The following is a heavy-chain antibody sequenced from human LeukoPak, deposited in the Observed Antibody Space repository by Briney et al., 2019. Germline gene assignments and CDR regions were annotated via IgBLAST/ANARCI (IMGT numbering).Heavy chain of an antibody. J-gene: IGHJ4*02. D-gene: IGHD5-24*01. V-gene: IGHV4-39*07. CDR3: ARVARGRDGYNPYFDY. Sequence: PSETLSLTCTVSGGSISSSSYYWGWIRQPPGQGLEWIRSIYYSGSTYYNPSLKSRVTISVDTSKNQFSLKLSSVTAADTAVYYCARVARGRDGYNPYFDYWGQGTLVTVSS. CDR1: GGSISSSSYY. CDR2: IYYSGST.